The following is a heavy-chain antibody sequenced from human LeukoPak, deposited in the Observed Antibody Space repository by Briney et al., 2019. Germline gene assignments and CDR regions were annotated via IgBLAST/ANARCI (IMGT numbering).Heavy chain of an antibody. V-gene: IGHV3-21*01. J-gene: IGHJ4*02. Sequence: GGSLRLSCAASGFTFSSYSMNWVRQAPGKGLEWVSSINSSSSYIYYADSVKGRFTISRDNAKKSLYLQMNSLRAEDTAVYYCARDYYDSCGYYYPSPFDYWGQGTLVTVSS. CDR2: INSSSSYI. D-gene: IGHD3-22*01. CDR3: ARDYYDSCGYYYPSPFDY. CDR1: GFTFSSYS.